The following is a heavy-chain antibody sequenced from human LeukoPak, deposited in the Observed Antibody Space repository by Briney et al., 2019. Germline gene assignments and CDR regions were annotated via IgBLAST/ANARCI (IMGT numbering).Heavy chain of an antibody. V-gene: IGHV1-18*01. CDR2: SSAYNGNT. CDR1: GYTFSSYG. Sequence: SVKVSCKASGYTFSSYGISWVRQAPGQGLEWMGWSSAYNGNTNYAQKFQGRVTMTTDRSTSTAYMELRSLRSDDTAVFYCARARYGSNSEVGDYWGQGTLVTVSS. J-gene: IGHJ4*02. D-gene: IGHD4-23*01. CDR3: ARARYGSNSEVGDY.